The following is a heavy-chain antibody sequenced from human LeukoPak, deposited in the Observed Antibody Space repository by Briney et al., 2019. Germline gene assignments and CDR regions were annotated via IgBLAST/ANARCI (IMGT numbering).Heavy chain of an antibody. V-gene: IGHV3-11*03. Sequence: GGSLRLSCAASGFTFSDYYMAWVRHPPGKGREWISYISYSSTYTYDADAEKGRFTISGDDARNSVFLQMNSLRAEDTAVYYCARIPANSYYFDYWGPGSLVTVSS. J-gene: IGHJ4*02. CDR3: ARIPANSYYFDY. CDR1: GFTFSDYY. CDR2: ISYSSTYT.